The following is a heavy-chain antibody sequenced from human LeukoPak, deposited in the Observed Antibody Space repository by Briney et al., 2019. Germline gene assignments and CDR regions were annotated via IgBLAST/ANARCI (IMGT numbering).Heavy chain of an antibody. CDR2: INPDGRDT. V-gene: IGHV3-7*01. Sequence: PGGSLRLSCVVSGFTFNRFWMNWVRQAPGKGLEWVAHINPDGRDTYYVDSVKGRFTISRDNAQNSMYLQMNSLRVEDTAVYYCTSWGDTTAEYFQRWGQGTLVTVSS. J-gene: IGHJ1*01. CDR1: GFTFNRFW. CDR3: TSWGDTTAEYFQR. D-gene: IGHD2-21*02.